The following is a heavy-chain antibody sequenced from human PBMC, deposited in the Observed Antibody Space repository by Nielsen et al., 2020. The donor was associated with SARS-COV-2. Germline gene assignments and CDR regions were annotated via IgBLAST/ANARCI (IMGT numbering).Heavy chain of an antibody. CDR1: GYTLTELS. CDR2: ISAYNGNT. CDR3: ARVITIFGVADEIDY. D-gene: IGHD3-3*01. J-gene: IGHJ4*02. V-gene: IGHV1-18*01. Sequence: ASVKVSCKVSGYTLTELSMHWVRQAPGQGLEWMGWISAYNGNTNYAQKLQGRVTMTTDTSTSTAYMELRSLRSDDTAVYYCARVITIFGVADEIDYWGQGTLVTVSS.